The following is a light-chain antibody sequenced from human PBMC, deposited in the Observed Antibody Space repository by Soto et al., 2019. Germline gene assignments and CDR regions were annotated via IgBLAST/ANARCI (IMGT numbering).Light chain of an antibody. V-gene: IGKV3-20*01. J-gene: IGKJ2*03. Sequence: EIVLTQSPDTLSLSPGERATLSCRATQNVARSNLAWYQHRPGQAPSLLISDASTRPADTPDRFSGSGSGAQFTLTISRLEPEDFAVYYCHQYGSTPPYSFGQGTRLEI. CDR3: HQYGSTPPYS. CDR2: DAS. CDR1: QNVARSN.